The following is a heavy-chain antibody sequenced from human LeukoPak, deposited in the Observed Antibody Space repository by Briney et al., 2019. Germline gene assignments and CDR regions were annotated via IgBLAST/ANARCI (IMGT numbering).Heavy chain of an antibody. CDR1: GFTFNDYA. D-gene: IGHD6-13*01. J-gene: IGHJ6*03. Sequence: GRSLRLSCVASGFTFNDYAMHWVRQAPGKGLEWVSGISRNRGRIAYADSVKGRFTISRDNAKNSLYLQMNSLRPEDTALYYCAKDAHIATPGGDSYYYFMDVWGKGTTVTISS. CDR3: AKDAHIATPGGDSYYYFMDV. V-gene: IGHV3-9*01. CDR2: ISRNRGRI.